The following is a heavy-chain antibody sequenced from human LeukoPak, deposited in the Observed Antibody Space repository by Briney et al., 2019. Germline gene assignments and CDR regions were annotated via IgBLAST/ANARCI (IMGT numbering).Heavy chain of an antibody. J-gene: IGHJ5*02. D-gene: IGHD6-6*01. CDR1: GYTFTGYY. V-gene: IGHV1-2*02. Sequence: ASVKVSCKASGYTFTGYYMHWVRQAPGQGLEWMGWINPNSGGTNYAQKFQGRVTMTRDTSISTAYMELSRLRSDDTAVYYCARDFGYSSSLTKGNWFDPWGQGTLVTVSS. CDR3: ARDFGYSSSLTKGNWFDP. CDR2: INPNSGGT.